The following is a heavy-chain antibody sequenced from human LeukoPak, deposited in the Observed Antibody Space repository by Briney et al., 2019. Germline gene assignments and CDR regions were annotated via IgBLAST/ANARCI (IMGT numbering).Heavy chain of an antibody. V-gene: IGHV3-21*01. CDR1: GFTFSSYS. Sequence: GGSLRLSCAASGFTFSSYSMNWVRQAPGKGLEWVSSISSSSSYIYYADSVKGRFTIPRDNAKNSLYLQMNSLRAEDTAVYYCARDGGGDYVWGSYRRDFDYWGQGTLVTVSS. CDR3: ARDGGGDYVWGSYRRDFDY. J-gene: IGHJ4*02. CDR2: ISSSSSYI. D-gene: IGHD3-16*02.